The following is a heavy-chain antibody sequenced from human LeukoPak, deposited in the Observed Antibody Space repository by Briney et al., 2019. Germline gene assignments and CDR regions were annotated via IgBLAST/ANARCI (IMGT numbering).Heavy chain of an antibody. CDR1: GFTFDDYA. CDR2: ISWNSGSI. CDR3: ARDQPGGGLDY. D-gene: IGHD3-16*01. Sequence: PGGSLRLSCAASGFTFDDYAMHWVRQAPGKGLEWVSGISWNSGSIGYADSVKGRFTISRDNSNKTLYLQMNSLTPDDTAVYYCARDQPGGGLDYWGQGILVTVSS. J-gene: IGHJ4*02. V-gene: IGHV3-9*01.